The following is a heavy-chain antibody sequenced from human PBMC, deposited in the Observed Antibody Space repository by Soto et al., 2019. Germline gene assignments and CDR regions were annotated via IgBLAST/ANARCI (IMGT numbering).Heavy chain of an antibody. J-gene: IGHJ5*02. CDR2: MFYVGAT. V-gene: IGHV4-30-4*01. Sequence: SETLSLTCSAFGGSISGGDYYWSWIRQPPGKGLEWIGYMFYVGATYYNPSLKSRVTISVDTSKNQFSLKLNSVTAADTAVYHCARVVRFCIRPACRGRNWFVPCGPGTLVTVSS. CDR3: ARVVRFCIRPACRGRNWFVP. D-gene: IGHD2-2*01. CDR1: GGSISGGDYY.